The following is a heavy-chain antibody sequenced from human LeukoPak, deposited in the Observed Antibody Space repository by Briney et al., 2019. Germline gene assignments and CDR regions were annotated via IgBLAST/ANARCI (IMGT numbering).Heavy chain of an antibody. CDR3: ARGGGYSYGSFDY. D-gene: IGHD5-18*01. CDR1: GFTFSSYW. V-gene: IGHV3-74*01. J-gene: IGHJ4*02. CDR2: INRDGSST. Sequence: GGSLRLSCAASGFTFSSYWMHWVRHAPGKGLVWVSRINRDGSSTSYADSVKGRFTISRDNAKNTLYLQMNSLRAEDTAVYYCARGGGYSYGSFDYWGQGTLVTVSS.